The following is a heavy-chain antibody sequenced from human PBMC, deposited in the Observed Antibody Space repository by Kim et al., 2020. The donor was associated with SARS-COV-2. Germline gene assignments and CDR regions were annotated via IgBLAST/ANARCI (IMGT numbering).Heavy chain of an antibody. CDR1: GGSITSGIYF. CDR2: ISVSGTT. CDR3: AREDNDPGTH. Sequence: SETLSLTCTVSGGSITSGIYFWSWIRPPAGQELEWIGRISVSGTTTYNPSLRSQVTISIDTSKNQFSLKLISATAADTAIYYCAREDNDPGTHWGQGTRVTVSS. J-gene: IGHJ4*02. V-gene: IGHV4-61*02.